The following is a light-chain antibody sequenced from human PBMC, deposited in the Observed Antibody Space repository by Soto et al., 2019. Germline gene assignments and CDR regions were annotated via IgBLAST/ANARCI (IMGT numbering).Light chain of an antibody. CDR1: NIGSKS. V-gene: IGLV3-21*04. Sequence: SYELTQTPSVSVAPGKTARITCGGSNIGSKSVHWYQQKPGQAPVLVVYYDSDRPSGIPERFSGSNSGNTATLTISRVEAGDEVDYYCQVWDSSSDHPGVFGGGTKLTVL. J-gene: IGLJ2*01. CDR3: QVWDSSSDHPGV. CDR2: YDS.